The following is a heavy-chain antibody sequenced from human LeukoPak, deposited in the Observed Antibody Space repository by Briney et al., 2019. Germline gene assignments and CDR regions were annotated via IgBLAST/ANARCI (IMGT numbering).Heavy chain of an antibody. CDR2: VSYSGST. D-gene: IGHD3-22*01. Sequence: SETLSLTCTVSSGSISTSNYYWGWIRQPPGKGLEWIGSVSYSGSTYYNPSLKSRVTISVDRSKNQFSLKLSSVTAADTAVYYCARRSDSGGYYDSDYWGQGTLVTVSS. J-gene: IGHJ4*02. CDR3: ARRSDSGGYYDSDY. CDR1: SGSISTSNYY. V-gene: IGHV4-39*01.